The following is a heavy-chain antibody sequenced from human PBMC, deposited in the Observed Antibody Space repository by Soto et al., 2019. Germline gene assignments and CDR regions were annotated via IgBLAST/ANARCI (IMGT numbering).Heavy chain of an antibody. V-gene: IGHV3-33*01. CDR2: IWYDGSNK. Sequence: QVQLVESGGGVVQPGRSLRLSCAASGFTFSNNGMHWVRQAPGKGLEWVAVIWYDGSNKYYADSVKGRFTISRDNSKNTLYLQMNNLRAEDTAVYFCATGVSIFFDYWGQGTLVTVSS. D-gene: IGHD6-6*01. CDR3: ATGVSIFFDY. CDR1: GFTFSNNG. J-gene: IGHJ4*02.